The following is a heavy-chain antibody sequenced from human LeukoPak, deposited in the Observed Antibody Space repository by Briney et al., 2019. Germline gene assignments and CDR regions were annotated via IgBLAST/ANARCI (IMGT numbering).Heavy chain of an antibody. D-gene: IGHD2-2*01. CDR3: ARLGYCSSASCYFDS. CDR1: GGSISSGSYY. J-gene: IGHJ4*02. V-gene: IGHV4-39*07. Sequence: SETLSLTCTVSGGSISSGSYYWGWIHQPPGKGLEWIGSMHYSGSTSYNPSLQSRVTISFDTSKNQFSLKLRFVTAADTAVYLCARLGYCSSASCYFDSWGQGTLVTVSS. CDR2: MHYSGST.